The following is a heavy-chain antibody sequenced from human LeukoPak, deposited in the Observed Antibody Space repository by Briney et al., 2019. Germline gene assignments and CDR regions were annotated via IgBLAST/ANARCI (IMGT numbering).Heavy chain of an antibody. Sequence: ASVKVSCKASGYTFTGYYMHWLRQAPGQGLEWMGWINPNTGGTNYAQNFQGRVTMTRDTSISTAYMELSRLRSDDTAVYYCARDGGYNELPYWGQGTLVTVSS. D-gene: IGHD3-10*01. CDR3: ARDGGYNELPY. J-gene: IGHJ4*02. V-gene: IGHV1-2*02. CDR1: GYTFTGYY. CDR2: INPNTGGT.